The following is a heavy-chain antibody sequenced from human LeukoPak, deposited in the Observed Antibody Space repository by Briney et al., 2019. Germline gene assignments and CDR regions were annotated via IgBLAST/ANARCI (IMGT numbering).Heavy chain of an antibody. CDR1: GFIFSSYW. J-gene: IGHJ6*04. CDR2: IKEDGSEK. V-gene: IGHV3-7*03. CDR3: ARRALRYCSSTSCPAQYYGVDV. D-gene: IGHD2-2*01. Sequence: GESLRLSCAASGFIFSSYWMSWVRQAPGKGLEWVANIKEDGSEKYYVDSVKGRFTISRDNAKNSLYLQTNSLRAEDTAVYYCARRALRYCSSTSCPAQYYGVDVWGKGTTVTVSS.